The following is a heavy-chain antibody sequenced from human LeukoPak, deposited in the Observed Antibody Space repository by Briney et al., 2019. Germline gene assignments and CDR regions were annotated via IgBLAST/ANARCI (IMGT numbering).Heavy chain of an antibody. Sequence: PSETLSLTCTVSGGSISSSSYYWGWIRQPPGKGLEWIGSIYYSGSTYYNPSLKSRVTISVDTSKNQFSLKLSSVTAADTAVYYCASLKSYYYMDVWGKGTTVTISS. J-gene: IGHJ6*03. CDR1: GGSISSSSYY. V-gene: IGHV4-39*01. CDR2: IYYSGST. CDR3: ASLKSYYYMDV.